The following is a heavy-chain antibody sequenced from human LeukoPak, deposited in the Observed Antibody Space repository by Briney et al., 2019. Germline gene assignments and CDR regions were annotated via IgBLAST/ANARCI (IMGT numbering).Heavy chain of an antibody. CDR3: ATVFDF. CDR2: ISGSSSTI. Sequence: PGGSLRLSCAASGFTFSSYSMNWVRQAPGKGLEWVSYISGSSSTIYYADSVRGRFTISRDDAKNTVYLQMNSLRAEDTAVYYCATVFDFWGQGTLVTVSS. V-gene: IGHV3-48*04. J-gene: IGHJ5*01. CDR1: GFTFSSYS.